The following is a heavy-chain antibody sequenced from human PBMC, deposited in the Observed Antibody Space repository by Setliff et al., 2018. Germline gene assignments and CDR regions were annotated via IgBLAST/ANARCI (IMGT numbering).Heavy chain of an antibody. CDR2: IYYRGDT. J-gene: IGHJ4*02. D-gene: IGHD1-1*01. CDR1: GASLNSGTYY. V-gene: IGHV4-39*01. CDR3: ARTGTYRYFDY. Sequence: ASETLSLTCTVSGASLNSGTYYWGRIRQPPGKGLEWIGRIYYRGDTYYNASLKGRLTISVDTAQNQFSLRLTSVTAADTAVYYCARTGTYRYFDYWGQGALVTVSS.